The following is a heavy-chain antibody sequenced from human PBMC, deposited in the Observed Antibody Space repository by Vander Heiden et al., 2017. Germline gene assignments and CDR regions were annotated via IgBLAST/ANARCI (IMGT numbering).Heavy chain of an antibody. J-gene: IGHJ4*02. CDR1: GFTFSSYS. Sequence: EVQLVESGGGLVQPGGSLRLSCAASGFTFSSYSMNWVRQAPGKGLEWVSSISSSSSTIYYADAGKGRFTISRDNAKNSRYMQMNSMRDEDTAVYYCARDREQWRVTGYFDYWVQGNLVTVS. V-gene: IGHV3-48*02. CDR2: ISSSSSTI. D-gene: IGHD6-19*01. CDR3: ARDREQWRVTGYFDY.